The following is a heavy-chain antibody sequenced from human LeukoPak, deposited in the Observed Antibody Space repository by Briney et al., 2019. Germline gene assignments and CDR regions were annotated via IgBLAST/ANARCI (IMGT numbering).Heavy chain of an antibody. CDR2: INPNSGGT. D-gene: IGHD1-1*01. V-gene: IGHV1-2*02. Sequence: ASVKVSCKASGYTFTGYYMHWVRQAPGQGLEWMGWINPNSGGTNYAQKFQGRVTMTRDTSISTAYMELSRLRSDDTAVYYCARVGTGIAYNWFDPWGQGTLVTVSS. CDR3: ARVGTGIAYNWFDP. CDR1: GYTFTGYY. J-gene: IGHJ5*02.